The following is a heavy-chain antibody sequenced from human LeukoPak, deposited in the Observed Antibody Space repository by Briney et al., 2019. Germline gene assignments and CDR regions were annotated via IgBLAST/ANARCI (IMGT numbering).Heavy chain of an antibody. D-gene: IGHD2-15*01. CDR3: AKDGSGNAYPNHHLDY. J-gene: IGHJ4*02. V-gene: IGHV3-23*01. CDR1: GFTVSTYA. Sequence: GGSLILSCAAAGFTVSTYAIGSVRQAPGKWREWVSTISGIVGGPHYAPSVKRRFTISRDNPKNTLYLQINGLRDKDADVYYCAKDGSGNAYPNHHLDYWGQGTPVTVSS. CDR2: ISGIVGGP.